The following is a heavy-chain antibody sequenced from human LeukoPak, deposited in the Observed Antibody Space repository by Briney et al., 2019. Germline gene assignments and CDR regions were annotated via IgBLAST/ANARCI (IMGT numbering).Heavy chain of an antibody. V-gene: IGHV4-61*02. CDR2: IQISGST. CDR1: GDSITRGTYD. Sequence: PSETLSLTCTVSGDSITRGTYDWNWIRQPAGKGLEWIGRIQISGSTNYNPSLKSRVTISVDTSKNQCSLKLSSVTAADTAVYYCARVDRGYCSGGNCGYYFDYWGQGTPVTVSS. D-gene: IGHD2-15*01. CDR3: ARVDRGYCSGGNCGYYFDY. J-gene: IGHJ4*02.